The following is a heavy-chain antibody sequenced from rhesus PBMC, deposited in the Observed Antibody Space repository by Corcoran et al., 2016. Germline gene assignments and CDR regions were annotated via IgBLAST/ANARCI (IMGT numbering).Heavy chain of an antibody. J-gene: IGHJ4*01. CDR2: ISPYNGNK. D-gene: IGHD6-43*01. V-gene: IGHV1-1*01. CDR1: GYTFTSYY. CDR3: TRGIAAATGTFDY. Sequence: QVQLVQSGAEVKKPGASVKVSCKASGYTFTSYYMHWVRQAPGQGLGWIGLISPYNGNKSYAQNCQGRVTITTDTSTSTGYMELSSLRSEDTAVYYCTRGIAAATGTFDYWGQGVLVTVSS.